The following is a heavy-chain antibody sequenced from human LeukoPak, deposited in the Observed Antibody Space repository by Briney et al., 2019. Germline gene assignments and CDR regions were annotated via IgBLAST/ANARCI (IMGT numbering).Heavy chain of an antibody. J-gene: IGHJ3*02. CDR2: IYYSGST. CDR3: ARPYSGSHFDAFDI. V-gene: IGHV4-39*07. CDR1: GGSISSSSYY. Sequence: PSETLSLTCTVSGGSISSSSYYWGWIRQPPGKGLEWIGSIYYSGSTYYNPSLKSRVTISVDTSKNQFSLKLSSVTAADTAVYYCARPYSGSHFDAFDIWGQGTMVTVSS. D-gene: IGHD1-26*01.